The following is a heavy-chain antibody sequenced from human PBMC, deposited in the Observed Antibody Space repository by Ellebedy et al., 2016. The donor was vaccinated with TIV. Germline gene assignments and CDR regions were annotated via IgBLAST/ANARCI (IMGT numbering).Heavy chain of an antibody. CDR1: GYMFSAYY. CDR3: ARSYGSPEAPFDY. Sequence: SVKVSXXGSGYMFSAYYITWVRQAPGQGLEWMGGIIPNLNTDTYAPKFQGRVTITADASTSTAYMELHRLRSEDTAIYYCARSYGSPEAPFDYWGQGTLVTVSS. D-gene: IGHD6-13*01. V-gene: IGHV1-69*13. J-gene: IGHJ4*02. CDR2: IIPNLNTD.